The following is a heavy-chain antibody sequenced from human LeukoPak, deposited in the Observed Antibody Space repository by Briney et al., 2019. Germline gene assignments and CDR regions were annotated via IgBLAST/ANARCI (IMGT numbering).Heavy chain of an antibody. V-gene: IGHV3-7*01. CDR3: ARLSKRPPGTDFDY. CDR2: IKQDGSEK. D-gene: IGHD2/OR15-2a*01. CDR1: GFTFSSYW. Sequence: GGSLRLSCAASGFTFSSYWMSWVRQAPGKGLEWVANIKQDGSEKYYVASVKGRFTISRDNAKNSLYLQMNSLRAEDTAVYYCARLSKRPPGTDFDYWGQGTLVTVSS. J-gene: IGHJ4*02.